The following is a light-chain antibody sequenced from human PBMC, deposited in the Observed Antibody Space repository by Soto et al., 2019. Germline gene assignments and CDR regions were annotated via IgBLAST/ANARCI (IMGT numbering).Light chain of an antibody. CDR3: QQYGDLPPT. Sequence: EIFLTQSPDTLSLSPGERATLSCRSSQSVTYDQLAWYRQTPGQAPRLLIYGASSRAAGIPDRFSGSGSGTDFTLTISRLEPEDFVVYHCQQYGDLPPTFGQGTKVDIK. CDR1: QSVTYDQ. V-gene: IGKV3-20*01. CDR2: GAS. J-gene: IGKJ1*01.